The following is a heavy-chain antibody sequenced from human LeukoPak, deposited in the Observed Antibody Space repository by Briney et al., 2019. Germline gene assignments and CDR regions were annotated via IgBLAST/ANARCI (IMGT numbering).Heavy chain of an antibody. CDR1: GFTFSSYA. D-gene: IGHD6-19*01. CDR2: ISGSGGST. J-gene: IGHJ4*02. Sequence: GGSLRLSCAASGFTFSSYAMSWVRQAPGKGLEWVSAISGSGGSTYYADSVKGRFTISRDNSKNTLYLQMNSLRAEDTAVYYCATSLRAYSSGWCDYWGQGTLVTVSS. CDR3: ATSLRAYSSGWCDY. V-gene: IGHV3-23*01.